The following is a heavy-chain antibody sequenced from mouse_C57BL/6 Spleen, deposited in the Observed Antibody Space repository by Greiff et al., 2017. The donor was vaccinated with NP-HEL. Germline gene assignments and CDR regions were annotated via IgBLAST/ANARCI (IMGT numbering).Heavy chain of an antibody. D-gene: IGHD2-5*01. V-gene: IGHV1-52*01. CDR2: IDPSDSET. CDR1: GYTFTSYW. Sequence: QVQLKQPGAELVRPGSSVKLSCKASGYTFTSYWMHWVKQRPIQGLEWIGNIDPSDSETHYNQKFKDKATLTVDKSSSTAYMQLSSLTSEDSAVYYCARRDYSNEYYFDYWGQGTTLTVSS. CDR3: ARRDYSNEYYFDY. J-gene: IGHJ2*01.